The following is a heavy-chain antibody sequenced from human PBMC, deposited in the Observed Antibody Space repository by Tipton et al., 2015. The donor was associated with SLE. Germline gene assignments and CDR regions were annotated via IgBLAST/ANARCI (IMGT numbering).Heavy chain of an antibody. V-gene: IGHV4-59*11. D-gene: IGHD6-19*01. J-gene: IGHJ4*02. Sequence: TLSLTCTVSGGSISSHYWSWIRQPPGKGLEWIGYIYYSGSTNYNPSLKGRATISVDTSKNQFSLKLSSVTAAGTAVYYCARVVAVAAAGYFDYWGQGTLVTVSS. CDR1: GGSISSHY. CDR3: ARVVAVAAAGYFDY. CDR2: IYYSGST.